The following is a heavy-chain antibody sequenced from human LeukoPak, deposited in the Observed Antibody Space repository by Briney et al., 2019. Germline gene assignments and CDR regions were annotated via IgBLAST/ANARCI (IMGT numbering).Heavy chain of an antibody. CDR3: ARTAGSSGWYYFDC. Sequence: SETLSLTCTVSGGSISSYYWSWIRQPPGKGLEWIGYIYYSGSTNYNPSLKSRVTISVDTSKNQFSLKLSSVTAADTAVYYCARTAGSSGWYYFDCWGQGTLVTVSS. J-gene: IGHJ4*02. V-gene: IGHV4-59*08. CDR1: GGSISSYY. CDR2: IYYSGST. D-gene: IGHD6-19*01.